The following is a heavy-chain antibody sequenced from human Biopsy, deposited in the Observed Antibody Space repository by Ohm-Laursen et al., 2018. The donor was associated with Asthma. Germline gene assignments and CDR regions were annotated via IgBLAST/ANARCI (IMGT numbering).Heavy chain of an antibody. V-gene: IGHV3-15*01. D-gene: IGHD2-8*01. CDR1: GFTFSSYS. CDR3: TTDALLYSGADY. J-gene: IGHJ4*02. CDR2: IKSKTDGGTT. Sequence: SLRLSCAASGFTFSSYSMNWVRQAPGKGLEWVGRIKSKTDGGTTDYAAPVKGRFTISRDDSKNTLYLQMNSLKTEDTAVYYCTTDALLYSGADYWGQGTLVTVSS.